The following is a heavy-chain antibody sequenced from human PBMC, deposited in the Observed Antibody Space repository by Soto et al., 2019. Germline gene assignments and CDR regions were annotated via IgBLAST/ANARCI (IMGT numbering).Heavy chain of an antibody. J-gene: IGHJ4*02. CDR2: ISAYNGNT. V-gene: IGHV1-18*01. Sequence: ASVKVSCKASGYTFTSYGISWVRQAPGQGLEWMGWISAYNGNTNYAQKLQGRVTMTTDTSTSTAYMELRSLRSDDTAVYYCARDPISGRGGYYDSSGYFYPYYFDYWGQGTLVTVSS. D-gene: IGHD3-22*01. CDR1: GYTFTSYG. CDR3: ARDPISGRGGYYDSSGYFYPYYFDY.